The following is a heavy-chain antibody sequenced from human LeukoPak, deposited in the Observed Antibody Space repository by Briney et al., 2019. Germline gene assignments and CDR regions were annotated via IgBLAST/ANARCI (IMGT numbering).Heavy chain of an antibody. CDR3: AKLWVMITFGGVIDIEAPGSSGDY. D-gene: IGHD3-16*02. CDR1: GSTFSSYA. CDR2: ISGSGGST. Sequence: GGSLRLSCAASGSTFSSYAMSWVRQAPGKGLEWVSAISGSGGSTYYADSVKGRFTISRDNSKNTLYLQMNSLRAEDTAVYYCAKLWVMITFGGVIDIEAPGSSGDYWGQGTLVTVSS. J-gene: IGHJ4*02. V-gene: IGHV3-23*01.